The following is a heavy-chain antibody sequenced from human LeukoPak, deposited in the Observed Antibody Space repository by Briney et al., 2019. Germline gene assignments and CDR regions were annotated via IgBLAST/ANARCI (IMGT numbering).Heavy chain of an antibody. CDR3: AKAACVGECNFHFDY. Sequence: GGSPRLSCAASGFTFSSDAMMWVRQAPGKGLEWVSTISGSGGSTYYANSVKGRFTISRDNSKNTLYLQMSSLRAEDSAVYYCAKAACVGECNFHFDYWGQGTLVPVSS. V-gene: IGHV3-23*01. D-gene: IGHD2-21*01. CDR2: ISGSGGST. J-gene: IGHJ4*02. CDR1: GFTFSSDA.